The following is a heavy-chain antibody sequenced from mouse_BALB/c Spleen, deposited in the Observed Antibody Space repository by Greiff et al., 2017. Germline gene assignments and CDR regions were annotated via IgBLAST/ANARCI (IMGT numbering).Heavy chain of an antibody. CDR2: ISDGGSYT. Sequence: EVQGVESGGGLVKPGGSLKLSCAASGFTFSDYYMYWVRQTPEKRLEWVATISDGGSYTYYPDSVKGRFTISRDNAKNNLYLQMSSLKSEDTAMYYCARQLPHAMDYWGQGTSVTVSS. V-gene: IGHV5-4*02. CDR3: ARQLPHAMDY. D-gene: IGHD2-1*01. J-gene: IGHJ4*01. CDR1: GFTFSDYY.